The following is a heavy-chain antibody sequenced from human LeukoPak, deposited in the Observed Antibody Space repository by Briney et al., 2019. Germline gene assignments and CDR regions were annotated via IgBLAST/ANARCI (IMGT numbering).Heavy chain of an antibody. J-gene: IGHJ4*02. CDR2: IYSGGST. CDR1: EFSVGSNY. V-gene: IGHV3-66*01. D-gene: IGHD5-12*01. CDR3: ARVSGYHWESFYDY. Sequence: GGSLRLSCAASEFSVGSNYMTWVRQAPGKGLEWVSLIYSGGSTYYADSVKGRFTISRDNSKNTLYLQMNSLRAEDTAVYYCARVSGYHWESFYDYWGQGTLVTVSS.